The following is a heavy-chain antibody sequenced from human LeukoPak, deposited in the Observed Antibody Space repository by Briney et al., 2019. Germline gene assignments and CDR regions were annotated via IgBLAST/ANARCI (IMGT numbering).Heavy chain of an antibody. D-gene: IGHD3-22*01. Sequence: GGSLRLSCAASGFTVSSNYMSWVRQAPGKGLEWVSVIYSGGSTYYADSAKGRFTLSRDNAKSTAYLQMNSLRSEDTAVYYCARNDPDSSEDWGQGTLVTVSS. CDR3: ARNDPDSSED. CDR2: IYSGGST. CDR1: GFTVSSNY. J-gene: IGHJ4*02. V-gene: IGHV3-53*05.